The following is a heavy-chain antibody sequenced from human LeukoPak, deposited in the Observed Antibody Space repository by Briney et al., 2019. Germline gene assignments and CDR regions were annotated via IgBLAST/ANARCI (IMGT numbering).Heavy chain of an antibody. CDR1: GFTVSSNY. J-gene: IGHJ3*02. V-gene: IGHV3-66*01. Sequence: GGSLRLSCAASGFTVSSNYMSWVRQAPGKGLKWVSVIYNGGSKYYADSVKSRFTISRDNYKNKLYLQMHNMIPEDNALYYCSRLPLVTYGGVALDAFDIWGQGTMVTVS. CDR2: IYNGGSK. D-gene: IGHD2-8*02. CDR3: SRLPLVTYGGVALDAFDI.